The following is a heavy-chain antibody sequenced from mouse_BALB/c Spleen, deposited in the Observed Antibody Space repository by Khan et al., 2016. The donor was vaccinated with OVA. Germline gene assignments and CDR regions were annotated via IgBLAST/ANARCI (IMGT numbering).Heavy chain of an antibody. CDR2: IWGDGST. V-gene: IGHV2-6-7*01. Sequence: QVQLQQSGPGLAAPSQSLSITCSVSGFSLNDFRVNWVRQPTGEGLEWLGMIWGDGSTDYNSALKSRLSISKDKSKSQAFLKMNSLQTDDTARYYCARELRLGGFAYWGQGTLVTVSA. D-gene: IGHD1-2*01. CDR1: GFSLNDFR. CDR3: ARELRLGGFAY. J-gene: IGHJ3*01.